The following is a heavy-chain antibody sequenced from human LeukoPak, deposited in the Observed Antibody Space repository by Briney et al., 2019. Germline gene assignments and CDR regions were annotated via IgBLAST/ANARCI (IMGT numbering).Heavy chain of an antibody. CDR3: AKDRNDWKQGIDS. CDR2: ISYDGSEK. CDR1: GFSFRNYG. D-gene: IGHD1-1*01. Sequence: GRSLRLSCAVSGFSFRNYGMHWVRQDPGKGLEWVAHISYDGSEKDHADSVKGRFTISRDNSKNTLYLQMDSLRAEDTAVYYCAKDRNDWKQGIDSWGQGTLVTVST. J-gene: IGHJ4*02. V-gene: IGHV3-30*18.